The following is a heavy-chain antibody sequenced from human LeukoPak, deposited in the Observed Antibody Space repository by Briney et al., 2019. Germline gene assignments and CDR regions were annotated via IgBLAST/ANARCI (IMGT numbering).Heavy chain of an antibody. CDR2: ISGSGGNK. CDR3: ATRIAVAGTVY. D-gene: IGHD6-19*01. Sequence: GGSLRLSCAASGITFSNYAMSWVRQAPGKGLEWVSAISGSGGNKYYTDSVKGRFAISRDNSKNTLYLQMNSLRAEDTAVYYCATRIAVAGTVYWGQGTLVTVSS. J-gene: IGHJ4*02. V-gene: IGHV3-23*01. CDR1: GITFSNYA.